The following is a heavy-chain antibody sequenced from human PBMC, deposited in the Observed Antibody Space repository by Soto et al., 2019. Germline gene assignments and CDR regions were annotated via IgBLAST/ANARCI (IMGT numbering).Heavy chain of an antibody. CDR2: ISSGSAYI. Sequence: EVQLVESGGGLVKPGGSLRLSCTFTFSSYSLNWVRQAPGEGLEWVSSISSGSAYIKYADSVKGGFTISRDNANNLLYLQMSSLRVDDTAVYYCTRDQGGSYDSWFDPWGQGTLVTVSS. D-gene: IGHD1-26*01. CDR3: TRDQGGSYDSWFDP. CDR1: TFSSYS. V-gene: IGHV3-21*06. J-gene: IGHJ5*02.